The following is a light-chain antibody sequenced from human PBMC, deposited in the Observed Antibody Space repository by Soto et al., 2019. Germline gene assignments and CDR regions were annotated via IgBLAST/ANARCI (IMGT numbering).Light chain of an antibody. CDR2: RNN. CDR1: SSNIGSNY. CDR3: AAWDDSLSAFYV. J-gene: IGLJ1*01. Sequence: QSVLTQPPSASGTPGQRVTISCSGSSSNIGSNYVYWYQLLPGTAPKLLIYRNNQRPSGVPDRFSGSKSGTSASLAISGLRSEDEADYYCAAWDDSLSAFYVFGTGTKVNVL. V-gene: IGLV1-47*01.